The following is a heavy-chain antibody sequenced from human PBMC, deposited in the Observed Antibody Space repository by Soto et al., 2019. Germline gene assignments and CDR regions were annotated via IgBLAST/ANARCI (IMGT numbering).Heavy chain of an antibody. V-gene: IGHV1-8*01. D-gene: IGHD3-16*01. J-gene: IGHJ5*02. CDR1: GYSFTNND. CDR2: MNPGSGDA. CDR3: ARMATFGSLNWFDP. Sequence: ASVKVSCKASGYSFTNNDVSWVRQATGQGLEWMGWMNPGSGDAGYAQKFQGRVTMTRDISIATAYMELSSLRSDDTAIYYCARMATFGSLNWFDPWGKGTLVTVSS.